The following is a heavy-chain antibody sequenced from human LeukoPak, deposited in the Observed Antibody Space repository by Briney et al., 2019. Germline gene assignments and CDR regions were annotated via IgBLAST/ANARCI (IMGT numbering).Heavy chain of an antibody. Sequence: SETLFLTCAVSGDSITSSNWWSWVRQPPGKGLEWIGEIYHSGNTNYNPSLRSRVTISLDKSKNQVSLMLTSVTAADTAVYYCARSLSPMLRGAPYYWGQGTLVTVSS. J-gene: IGHJ4*02. CDR1: GDSITSSNW. D-gene: IGHD3-10*01. V-gene: IGHV4-4*02. CDR2: IYHSGNT. CDR3: ARSLSPMLRGAPYY.